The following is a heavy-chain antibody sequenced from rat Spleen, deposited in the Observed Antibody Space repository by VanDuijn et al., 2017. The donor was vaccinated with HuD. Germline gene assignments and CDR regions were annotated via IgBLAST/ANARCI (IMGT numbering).Heavy chain of an antibody. V-gene: IGHV5S13*01. CDR1: GFTFSNYG. Sequence: EVQLVESGGGLVQPGGSLKLSCAASGFTFSNYGMAWVRQTPTKGLEWVASISTGGGNTYYRDSVKGRFTVSRDNAKSTLYLQMNSLRSEDTATYYCGRPHNYRYVMDAWGQGASVTVSS. CDR3: GRPHNYRYVMDA. D-gene: IGHD1-10*01. CDR2: ISTGGGNT. J-gene: IGHJ4*01.